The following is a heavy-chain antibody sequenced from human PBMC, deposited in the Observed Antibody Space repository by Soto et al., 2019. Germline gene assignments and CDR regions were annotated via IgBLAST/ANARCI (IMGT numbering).Heavy chain of an antibody. Sequence: QVQLQQWGAGLLKPSETLFLTCAVYGGSFSGYYWSWIRQPPGKGLEWIGEINHSGSTNYNPSLKSRVTISVDTSKNQFSLKLSSVTAADTAVYYCARVGYYDSSGYSHPSVYWGQGTLVTVSS. D-gene: IGHD3-22*01. J-gene: IGHJ4*02. CDR3: ARVGYYDSSGYSHPSVY. V-gene: IGHV4-34*01. CDR2: INHSGST. CDR1: GGSFSGYY.